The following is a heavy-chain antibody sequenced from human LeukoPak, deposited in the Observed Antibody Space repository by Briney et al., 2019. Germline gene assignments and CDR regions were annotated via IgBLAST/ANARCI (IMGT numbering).Heavy chain of an antibody. V-gene: IGHV4-38-2*02. D-gene: IGHD3-22*01. CDR3: ARVSHSSGFNY. CDR2: IYHSGST. Sequence: SETLSLTCTVSGYSISSGYYWGWIRQPPGKGLEWIGSIYHSGSTYYNPSLKSRVTISVDTSKNQFSLKLSSVTAADTAVYYCARVSHSSGFNYWGQGTLATVSS. J-gene: IGHJ4*02. CDR1: GYSISSGYY.